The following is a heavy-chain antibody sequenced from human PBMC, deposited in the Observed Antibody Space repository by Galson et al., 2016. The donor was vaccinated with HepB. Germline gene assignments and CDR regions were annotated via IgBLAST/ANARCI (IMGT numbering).Heavy chain of an antibody. Sequence: CAISGDSVSTNSATWNWIRQSPSRGLEWPGGTYFRSKWHSDYALSVKSRIVINADTSQNQFSLHLNSVTPEDTALYFCARSDYSSSWYYLDSWGQGTLVTVSS. V-gene: IGHV6-1*01. J-gene: IGHJ4*02. CDR1: GDSVSTNSAT. D-gene: IGHD6-13*01. CDR2: TYFRSKWHS. CDR3: ARSDYSSSWYYLDS.